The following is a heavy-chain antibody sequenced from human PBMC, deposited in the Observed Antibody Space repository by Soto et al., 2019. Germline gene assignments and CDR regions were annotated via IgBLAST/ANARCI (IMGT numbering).Heavy chain of an antibody. Sequence: QITLMQSGPTLVKPTQTLTLTCTFSGFSLTTSGVGVGWIRQPPGKAPEWLSVIYWDGNERYSPSLVTRLTITKDTSKNQVVLTMTNMDPVDTCTYYCAHRLGGYFDYWGQGTLVTVSS. CDR2: IYWDGNE. V-gene: IGHV2-5*02. D-gene: IGHD3-16*01. CDR3: AHRLGGYFDY. J-gene: IGHJ4*02. CDR1: GFSLTTSGVG.